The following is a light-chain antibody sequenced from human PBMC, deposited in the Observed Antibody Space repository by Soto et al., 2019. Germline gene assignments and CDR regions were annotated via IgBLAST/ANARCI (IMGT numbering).Light chain of an antibody. J-gene: IGKJ4*01. CDR1: QGISNY. Sequence: DIQMTQSPSSLSASVGDRVTITCRASQGISNYLAWYQQKPGKVPKLLIYAASTLQSGVPSRFSGSGSGTDFTLTISSLPPEDDATYYCQKYNSALTFGGGTKVEIK. CDR3: QKYNSALT. V-gene: IGKV1-27*01. CDR2: AAS.